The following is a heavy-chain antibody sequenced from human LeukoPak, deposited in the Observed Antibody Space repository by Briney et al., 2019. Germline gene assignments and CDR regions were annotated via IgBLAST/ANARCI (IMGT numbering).Heavy chain of an antibody. CDR2: ISAYNGDT. V-gene: IGHV1-18*01. Sequence: GASGKVSCKASVYTFTSYGIIWVGQARGQGLEGMGWISAYNGDTKYAQKLEGRVTMTTDTSTSTAYLEMRSMRSDHTAVYYCARGRRSYCSSTSCYSYYSMDVWGKGTTVTVSS. CDR1: VYTFTSYG. J-gene: IGHJ6*03. D-gene: IGHD2-2*01. CDR3: ARGRRSYCSSTSCYSYYSMDV.